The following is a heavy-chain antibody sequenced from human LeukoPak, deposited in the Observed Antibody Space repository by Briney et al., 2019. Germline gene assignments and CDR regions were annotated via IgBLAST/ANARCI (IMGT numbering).Heavy chain of an antibody. CDR2: INWNGGST. J-gene: IGHJ6*04. CDR3: ARVSSYWSVLDV. V-gene: IGHV3-20*04. D-gene: IGHD2-21*01. Sequence: PGGSLRLSCAASGFTFSDYYMSWVRQAPGKGLEWVSGINWNGGSTGYADSVKGRFTISRDNAKNSLYLQMNSLRAEDTALYYCARVSSYWSVLDVWGKGTTVTVSS. CDR1: GFTFSDYY.